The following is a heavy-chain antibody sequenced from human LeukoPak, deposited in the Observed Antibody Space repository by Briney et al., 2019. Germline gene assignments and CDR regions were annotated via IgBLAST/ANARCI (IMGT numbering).Heavy chain of an antibody. Sequence: PGGSLGLSCAASGFTFSSYAMHWVRQAPGKGLEWVAVISYDGSNKYYADSVKGRFTISRDNSKNTLYLQMNSLRAEDTAVYYCARDSIVVVVAATLVYWGQGTLVTVSS. CDR1: GFTFSSYA. CDR2: ISYDGSNK. D-gene: IGHD2-15*01. V-gene: IGHV3-30-3*01. J-gene: IGHJ4*02. CDR3: ARDSIVVVVAATLVY.